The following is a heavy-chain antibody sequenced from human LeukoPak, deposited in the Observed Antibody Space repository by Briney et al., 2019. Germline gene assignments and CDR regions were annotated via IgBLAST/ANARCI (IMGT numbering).Heavy chain of an antibody. CDR3: ARALLRYFDLDPWYFDY. D-gene: IGHD3-9*01. V-gene: IGHV3-33*01. CDR2: MWYDGSNK. J-gene: IGHJ4*02. CDR1: GFTVTNYG. Sequence: PGRSLRLSCAASGFTVTNYGIHWVRQAPGKGLEWVAVMWYDGSNKYYTDSVKGRFTTSRDNSKNTLYLQMNSLRAEDTAVYYCARALLRYFDLDPWYFDYWGQGTLVTVSS.